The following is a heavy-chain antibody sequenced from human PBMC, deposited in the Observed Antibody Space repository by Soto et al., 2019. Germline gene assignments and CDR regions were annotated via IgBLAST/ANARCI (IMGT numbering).Heavy chain of an antibody. D-gene: IGHD3-10*01. CDR3: TKEFRHDNWFFEH. V-gene: IGHV3-30*18. CDR1: GFTFSSHG. Sequence: PGGSLRLSCAASGFTFSSHGMQWVRQAPGKGLEWVAVIALDGSVSYYTDSVRGRFTVSRDNSKNILYLQMDSLRAEDTAVYYCTKEFRHDNWFFEHWGQGMLVTVSS. J-gene: IGHJ4*02. CDR2: IALDGSVS.